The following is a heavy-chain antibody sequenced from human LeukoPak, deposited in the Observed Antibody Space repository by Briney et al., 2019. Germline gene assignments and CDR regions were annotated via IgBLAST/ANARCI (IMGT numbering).Heavy chain of an antibody. D-gene: IGHD3-9*01. V-gene: IGHV4-39*01. CDR2: IYYSGST. CDR1: GGSISSSNYY. J-gene: IGHJ5*02. CDR3: ARHIRGDDILTGPYTRLYNWCDP. Sequence: SETLSLTCTVSGGSISSSNYYWGWIRRPAGKGLEWSGSIYYSGSTYYKPSLRSRITIAVETTKNQFLQKLRSVTAADTAVYSCARHIRGDDILTGPYTRLYNWCDPWGQGTLVTVSS.